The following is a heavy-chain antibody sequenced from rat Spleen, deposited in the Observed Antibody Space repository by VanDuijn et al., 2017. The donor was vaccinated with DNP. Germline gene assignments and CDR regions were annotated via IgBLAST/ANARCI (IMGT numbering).Heavy chain of an antibody. CDR1: GFTFDTYS. CDR2: IGSPAYAP. V-gene: IGHV5-27*01. J-gene: IGHJ2*01. CDR3: TTEAWDY. Sequence: EVQVVESGGGLVQPKGSLKISCAASGFTFDTYSMNWVRQAPGKGLEWVAYIGSPAYAPYHGDSVKGRFTISRDNAKSTLYLQMDSLRSEDTATYYCTTEAWDYWGQGVMVTVSS.